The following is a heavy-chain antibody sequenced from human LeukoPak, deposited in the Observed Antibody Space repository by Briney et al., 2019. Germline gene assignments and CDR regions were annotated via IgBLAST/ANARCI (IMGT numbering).Heavy chain of an antibody. CDR3: ARGTYYYDSSGYYYKYYFDY. V-gene: IGHV3-53*01. CDR2: ILADGST. J-gene: IGHJ4*02. CDR1: GLIVSNNY. D-gene: IGHD3-22*01. Sequence: GGSLRLSCAASGLIVSNNYVNWVRQAPGRGLEWVSVILADGSTYHADSVKGRFTVFRENSRNTVDLQMSSLRAEDTAVYYCARGTYYYDSSGYYYKYYFDYWGQGTLVTVSS.